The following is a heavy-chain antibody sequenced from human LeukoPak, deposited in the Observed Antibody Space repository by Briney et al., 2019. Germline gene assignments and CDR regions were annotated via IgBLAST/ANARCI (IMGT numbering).Heavy chain of an antibody. Sequence: SETLSLTCAVYGGSFSGYYWSWIRQPPGKGLEWIGEINHSGSTNYNPSLKSRVTISVDTSKNQFSLKLSSVTAADPAVYYCARGRGWFGELTLGYWGQGTLVTVSS. CDR1: GGSFSGYY. CDR2: INHSGST. J-gene: IGHJ4*02. D-gene: IGHD3-10*01. V-gene: IGHV4-34*01. CDR3: ARGRGWFGELTLGY.